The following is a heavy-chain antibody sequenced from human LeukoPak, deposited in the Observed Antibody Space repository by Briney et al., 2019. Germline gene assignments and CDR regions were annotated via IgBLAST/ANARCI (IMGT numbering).Heavy chain of an antibody. Sequence: SETLSLTCTVSGGSISSSSYYWGWIRQPPGKGLEWIGSIYYSGSTYYNPSLKSRVTISVDTSKNQFSLKLSSVTAADTAVYYCASNSLIAAAGTFDYWGQGTLVTVSS. CDR3: ASNSLIAAAGTFDY. CDR2: IYYSGST. D-gene: IGHD6-13*01. J-gene: IGHJ4*02. V-gene: IGHV4-39*01. CDR1: GGSISSSSYY.